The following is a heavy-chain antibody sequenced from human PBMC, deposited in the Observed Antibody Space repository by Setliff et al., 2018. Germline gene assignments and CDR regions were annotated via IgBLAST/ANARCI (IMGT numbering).Heavy chain of an antibody. Sequence: PGGSLRLSCAASGFTFSSYSMNRVRQAPGKGLEWVSYISSSSSTIYYADSVKGRFTISRDNAKNSLYLRMNSLRAEDTAVYYCARVAGRGRYWYFDLWGRGTLVTVSS. CDR2: ISSSSSTI. J-gene: IGHJ2*01. CDR3: ARVAGRGRYWYFDL. V-gene: IGHV3-48*04. CDR1: GFTFSSYS.